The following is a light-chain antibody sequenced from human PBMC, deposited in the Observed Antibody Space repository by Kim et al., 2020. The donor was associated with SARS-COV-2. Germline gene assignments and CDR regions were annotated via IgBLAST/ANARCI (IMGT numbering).Light chain of an antibody. CDR2: DAS. CDR1: QNIANS. V-gene: IGKV3-11*01. J-gene: IGKJ2*01. Sequence: EIVLTQSPATLSLSLGERATLSCRASQNIANSLMWYQQKPGQAPTLLIYDASTRATGIAVRFSGSGSGTDFTLTISSLGPEDFAVYYCQQRSSRPYTFGQGTKLEI. CDR3: QQRSSRPYT.